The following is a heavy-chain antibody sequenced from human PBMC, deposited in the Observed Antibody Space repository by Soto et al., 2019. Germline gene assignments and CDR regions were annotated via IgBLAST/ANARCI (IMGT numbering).Heavy chain of an antibody. Sequence: PSETLSLTCTVSGGSISSGGYYWSWIRQHPGKGLEWIGYIYYRGSTYYNPSLKSRVTISVDTSKNQFSLKLSSVTAADTAVYYCAGSFGVAAAGPFDYWGQGTLVTVSS. J-gene: IGHJ4*02. V-gene: IGHV4-31*03. CDR3: AGSFGVAAAGPFDY. CDR2: IYYRGST. D-gene: IGHD6-13*01. CDR1: GGSISSGGYY.